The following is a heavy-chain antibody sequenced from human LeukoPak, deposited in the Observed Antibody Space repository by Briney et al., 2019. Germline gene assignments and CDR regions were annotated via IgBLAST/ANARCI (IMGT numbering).Heavy chain of an antibody. CDR2: FDPEDGET. Sequence: ASVKVSCKVSGYTLTELSMHWVRQAPGKGLEWMGGFDPEDGETIYAQKFQGRVTMTEDTSTDTAYMELSSLRSQDTAVYYCATTADDYYDSSGYPSYFDYWGQGTLVTVSS. CDR3: ATTADDYYDSSGYPSYFDY. J-gene: IGHJ4*02. D-gene: IGHD3-22*01. V-gene: IGHV1-24*01. CDR1: GYTLTELS.